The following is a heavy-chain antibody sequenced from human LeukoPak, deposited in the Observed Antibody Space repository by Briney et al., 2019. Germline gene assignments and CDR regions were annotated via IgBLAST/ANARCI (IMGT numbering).Heavy chain of an antibody. V-gene: IGHV1-8*01. Sequence: GESLKISCKGSGYTFTSYDINWVRQATGQGLEWMGWMNPNSGNTGYAQKFQGRVTMTRNTSISTAYMELSSLRSEDTAVYYCARGTIVGPFDYWRQGTLVTVSS. CDR3: ARGTIVGPFDY. CDR2: MNPNSGNT. CDR1: GYTFTSYD. D-gene: IGHD1-26*01. J-gene: IGHJ4*02.